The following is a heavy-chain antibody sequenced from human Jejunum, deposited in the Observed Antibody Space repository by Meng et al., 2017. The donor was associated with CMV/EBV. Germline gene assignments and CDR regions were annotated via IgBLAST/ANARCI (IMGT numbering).Heavy chain of an antibody. CDR1: V. J-gene: IGHJ6*02. D-gene: IGHD2-8*01. CDR3: TKNVKGGYCTNTACFLLGMDV. Sequence: VMNWVRQGPGKGPEWVASISGSGSHTYYADSVKSRFTISRNNSKSMVYLHMSSLRGEDTAVYYCTKNVKGGYCTNTACFLLGMDVRGQGTTVTVSS. V-gene: IGHV3-23*01. CDR2: ISGSGSHT.